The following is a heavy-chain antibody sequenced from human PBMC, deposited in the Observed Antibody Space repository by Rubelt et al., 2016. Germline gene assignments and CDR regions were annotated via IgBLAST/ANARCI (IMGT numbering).Heavy chain of an antibody. D-gene: IGHD3-16*01. Sequence: QVQLVQSGAEVKKPGASVKVSCKASGYTFTSYAMHWVRQAPGQRLEWMGWINAGNGNTKYSQKFQGRVTITRDTSASTAYMGLSSPRSEDTAVYYCARKGYGYGMDVWGQGTTVTVSS. CDR2: INAGNGNT. CDR3: ARKGYGYGMDV. J-gene: IGHJ6*02. V-gene: IGHV1-3*01. CDR1: GYTFTSYA.